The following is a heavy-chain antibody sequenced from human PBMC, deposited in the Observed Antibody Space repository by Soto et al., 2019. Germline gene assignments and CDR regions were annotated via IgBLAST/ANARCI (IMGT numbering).Heavy chain of an antibody. V-gene: IGHV1-8*01. CDR2: MNPNSGNT. CDR3: ARRIAAAGTDWFDP. CDR1: GYTFTSYD. J-gene: IGHJ5*02. Sequence: ASVKVSCKASGYTFTSYDINWVRQATGQGLEWMGWMNPNSGNTGYAQKLQGRVTMTRNTSISTAYMELSSLRSEDTAVYYCARRIAAAGTDWFDPWGQGTLVTVSS. D-gene: IGHD6-13*01.